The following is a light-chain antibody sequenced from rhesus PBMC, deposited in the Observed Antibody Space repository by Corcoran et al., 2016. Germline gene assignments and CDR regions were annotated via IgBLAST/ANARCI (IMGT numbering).Light chain of an antibody. Sequence: DIQLTQSPSSLSASVGDRVTITCRASQGISSYLAWYQQKSGKAPKLLIYDASNLKSGVPSRFSGSGSGTKFTLTSRSLQPEDFATYYCQQRNSYPPTFGQGTKVEIK. CDR1: QGISSY. CDR3: QQRNSYPPT. J-gene: IGKJ1*01. CDR2: DAS. V-gene: IGKV1-38*01.